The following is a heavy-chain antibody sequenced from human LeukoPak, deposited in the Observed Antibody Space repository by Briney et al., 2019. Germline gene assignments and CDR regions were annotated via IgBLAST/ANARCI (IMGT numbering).Heavy chain of an antibody. CDR1: GYTFTSYG. CDR3: ARDRYSSSWCDY. Sequence: ASVKVSCKASGYTFTSYGISWVRQAPGQGLEWMGWINPNSGGTNYAQKFQGRVTMTRDTSISTAYMELSRLRSDDTAVYYCARDRYSSSWCDYWGQGTLVTVSS. J-gene: IGHJ4*02. CDR2: INPNSGGT. V-gene: IGHV1-2*02. D-gene: IGHD6-13*01.